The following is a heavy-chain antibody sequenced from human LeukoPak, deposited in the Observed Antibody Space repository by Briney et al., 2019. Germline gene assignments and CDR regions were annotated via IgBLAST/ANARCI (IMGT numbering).Heavy chain of an antibody. V-gene: IGHV3-11*01. CDR2: ISSSGSTI. D-gene: IGHD6-19*01. Sequence: GGSLRLSCAASGVTFSDYYRSWIRQAPGKGLEWVSDISSSGSTIYYADSVKGRFTISRDNAKKSLYLQMNSLRAEDTAVYYCARVYEGPVAGLHFDYWGQGTLVTVSS. CDR3: ARVYEGPVAGLHFDY. CDR1: GVTFSDYY. J-gene: IGHJ4*02.